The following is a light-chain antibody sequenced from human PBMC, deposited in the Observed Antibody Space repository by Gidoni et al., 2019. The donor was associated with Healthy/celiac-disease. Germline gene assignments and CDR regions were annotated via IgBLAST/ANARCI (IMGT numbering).Light chain of an antibody. CDR2: EGS. Sequence: QSALTQPASASGSPGPSITISCTGTSSDGGSYNLVSWYQQHPGKAPKLMIYEGSKRPSGVSNRFSGSKSGNTASLTISGLQAEDEADYYCCSYAGSSTYVFGTGTKVTVL. J-gene: IGLJ1*01. CDR1: SSDGGSYNL. CDR3: CSYAGSSTYV. V-gene: IGLV2-23*01.